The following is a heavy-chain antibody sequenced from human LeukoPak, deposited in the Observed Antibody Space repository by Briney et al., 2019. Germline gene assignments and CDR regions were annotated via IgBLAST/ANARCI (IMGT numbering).Heavy chain of an antibody. CDR2: IYHSGST. J-gene: IGHJ4*02. CDR3: ASSITVTTDY. V-gene: IGHV4-38-2*02. Sequence: SETLSLTCTVSGYSISSGYYWGWIRQPPGEGLEWIGSIYHSGSTYYNPSLKSRVTMSVDTSKNQFSLKLRSVTAADTAVYYCASSITVTTDYWGQGILVTVSS. CDR1: GYSISSGYY. D-gene: IGHD4-17*01.